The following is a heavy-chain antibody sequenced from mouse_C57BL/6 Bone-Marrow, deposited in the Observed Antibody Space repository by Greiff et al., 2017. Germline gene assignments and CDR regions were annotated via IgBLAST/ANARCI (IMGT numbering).Heavy chain of an antibody. V-gene: IGHV1-19*01. CDR2: INPYNGGT. CDR3: ARRDYDWFAY. Sequence: VQLQQSGPVLVKPGASVKMSCKASGYTFTDYYMNWVKQSHGKSLEWIGVINPYNGGTSYNQKFKGKATLTVDKSSSTAYMELNSLTSEDSAVXYCARRDYDWFAYWGQGTLVTVSA. J-gene: IGHJ3*01. D-gene: IGHD2-4*01. CDR1: GYTFTDYY.